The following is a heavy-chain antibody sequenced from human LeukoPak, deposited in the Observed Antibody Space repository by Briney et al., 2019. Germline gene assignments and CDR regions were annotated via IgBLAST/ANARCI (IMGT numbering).Heavy chain of an antibody. V-gene: IGHV5-51*01. Sequence: GESLQISCKGSGYIFATYWIGWVRQMPGKGLEWMGIIFPYDSDTRYSPSFQGQVTISADKSINTAYLQWSSLKASDTAMYYCARRYCSGGACGGEFDYWGQGTLVTVSS. D-gene: IGHD2-15*01. CDR2: IFPYDSDT. J-gene: IGHJ4*02. CDR1: GYIFATYW. CDR3: ARRYCSGGACGGEFDY.